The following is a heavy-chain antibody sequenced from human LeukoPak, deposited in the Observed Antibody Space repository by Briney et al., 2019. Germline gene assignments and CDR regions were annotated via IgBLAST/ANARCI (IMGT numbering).Heavy chain of an antibody. V-gene: IGHV1-24*01. Sequence: ASVKVSCKVSGYTLTELSMHWVRQAPGKGLEWMGGFDPEDGETIYAQKFQGRVTITADKSTSTAYMELRSLRSDDTAVYYCARDAAKSRLGGSYPNDAFDIWGQGTMVTVSS. D-gene: IGHD1-26*01. CDR1: GYTLTELS. CDR2: FDPEDGET. J-gene: IGHJ3*02. CDR3: ARDAAKSRLGGSYPNDAFDI.